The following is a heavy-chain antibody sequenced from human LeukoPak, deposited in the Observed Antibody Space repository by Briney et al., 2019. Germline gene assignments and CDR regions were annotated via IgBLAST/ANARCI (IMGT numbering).Heavy chain of an antibody. Sequence: SGPTLVKPTQTLTLTCTFSGFSLSTSGVGVGWIRQPPEKALEWLALIYWDDDKRYSPSLKSRLTITKDTSKNQVVLTKTNMDSVDTATYYCAHQDIAMGEDYWGQGTLVTVSS. CDR3: AHQDIAMGEDY. D-gene: IGHD5-18*01. CDR1: GFSLSTSGVG. J-gene: IGHJ4*02. V-gene: IGHV2-5*02. CDR2: IYWDDDK.